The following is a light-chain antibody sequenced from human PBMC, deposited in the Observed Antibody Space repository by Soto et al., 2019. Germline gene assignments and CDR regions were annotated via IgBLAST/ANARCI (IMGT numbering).Light chain of an antibody. Sequence: QSVLTQPASVSGSPGQSITISCTGSSSDVGDYNLVSWYQHHPGKAPKLMIYEGNKRPSGVSNRFSGSKSGNTASLTISGLQAEDEADYYCCSPAGSSTDVFGTGTKLTVL. CDR1: SSDVGDYNL. CDR3: CSPAGSSTDV. J-gene: IGLJ1*01. CDR2: EGN. V-gene: IGLV2-23*01.